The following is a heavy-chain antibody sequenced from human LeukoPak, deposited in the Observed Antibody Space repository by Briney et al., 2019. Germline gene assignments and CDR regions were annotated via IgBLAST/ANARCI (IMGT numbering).Heavy chain of an antibody. J-gene: IGHJ4*02. CDR3: ARDRSNSDY. CDR2: MNPNSGNT. CDR1: GYTFTSYD. Sequence: ASVKVSCKASGYTFTSYDINWVRQATGQGLEWMGWMNPNSGNTGYAQKFEDRVTMTRDTSTSTVYMELRSLASDDTAVYCCARDRSNSDYWGQGTLVTVSS. D-gene: IGHD4-11*01. V-gene: IGHV1-8*01.